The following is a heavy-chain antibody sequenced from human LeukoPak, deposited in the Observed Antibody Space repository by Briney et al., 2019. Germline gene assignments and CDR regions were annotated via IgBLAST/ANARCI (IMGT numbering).Heavy chain of an antibody. CDR2: RSYDGSNK. J-gene: IGHJ4*02. V-gene: IGHV3-30-3*01. D-gene: IGHD3-9*01. CDR1: GFTFSSYA. CDR3: ARDRDYDILTGYSPLGY. Sequence: PGGSLRLSCTASGFTFSSYAMHWVRQAPGKGLEWVAVRSYDGSNKYYADSVKGRFTISRDNSKNTLYLQMNSLRAEDTAVYYCARDRDYDILTGYSPLGYWGQGTLVTVSS.